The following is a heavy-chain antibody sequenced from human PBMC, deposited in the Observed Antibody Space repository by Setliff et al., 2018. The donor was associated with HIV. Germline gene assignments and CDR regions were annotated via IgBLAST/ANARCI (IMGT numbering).Heavy chain of an antibody. CDR2: IYWSGLT. CDR3: ARVSKTYWYSIPRDYYHHMDV. Sequence: SETLSLTCTVSSGSVSRSDYYWGWIRQTPGKGLEWIGSIYWSGLTFYNPSLKSRVTISVDTSKNQFSLRLNSVTAADTAVYYCARVSKTYWYSIPRDYYHHMDVRGKGTTVTVSS. CDR1: SGSVSRSDYY. D-gene: IGHD2-8*02. J-gene: IGHJ6*03. V-gene: IGHV4-39*01.